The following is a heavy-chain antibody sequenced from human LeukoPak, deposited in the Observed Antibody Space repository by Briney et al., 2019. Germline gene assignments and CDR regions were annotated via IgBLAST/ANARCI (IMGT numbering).Heavy chain of an antibody. Sequence: GESLKISCKGSGYRFTSYWIGWGRPMSGKGLEWMGSIYLGDSDTRYSAPFQGQVTISADKSISTAYLQWSSLKASDTAMYYRARPRIAAAGSVYYMDVWGKGTTVTVSS. CDR2: IYLGDSDT. CDR1: GYRFTSYW. J-gene: IGHJ6*03. D-gene: IGHD6-13*01. V-gene: IGHV5-51*01. CDR3: ARPRIAAAGSVYYMDV.